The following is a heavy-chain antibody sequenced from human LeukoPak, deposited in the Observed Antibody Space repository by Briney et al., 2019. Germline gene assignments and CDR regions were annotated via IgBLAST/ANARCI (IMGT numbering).Heavy chain of an antibody. V-gene: IGHV3-15*01. J-gene: IGHJ4*02. Sequence: PGGSLRLSCAASGFTFSNAWMSWVRQAPGKGLEWVGRIRSKGDGGTTDYAAPVKGRFTISRDDSKNTLFLQMNSLKTEDTAVYYCTTVRFDILTAYSWEGARRYFFDYWGQGTLVTVSS. CDR1: GFTFSNAW. CDR2: IRSKGDGGTT. CDR3: TTVRFDILTAYSWEGARRYFFDY. D-gene: IGHD3-9*01.